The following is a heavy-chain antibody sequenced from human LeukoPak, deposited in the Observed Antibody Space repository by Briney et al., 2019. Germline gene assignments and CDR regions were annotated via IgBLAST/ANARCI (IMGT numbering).Heavy chain of an antibody. V-gene: IGHV3-30*02. CDR3: AKDDDYQLYSNYQGVFDY. Sequence: GGSLRLSCAASGFTFRSCGMHWVRQAPGRGLEWVTFIPYDGSNTWYADSVKGRFTISRDNSKNTLYLQMNSLRAEDTAVYYCAKDDDYQLYSNYQGVFDYWGQGTLVTVSS. D-gene: IGHD4-11*01. CDR1: GFTFRSCG. CDR2: IPYDGSNT. J-gene: IGHJ4*02.